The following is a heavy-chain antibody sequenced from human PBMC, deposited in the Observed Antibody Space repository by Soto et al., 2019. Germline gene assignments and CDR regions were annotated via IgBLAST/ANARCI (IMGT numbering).Heavy chain of an antibody. CDR1: GGSMSSYY. J-gene: IGHJ4*02. V-gene: IGHV4-59*01. D-gene: IGHD2-15*01. Sequence: SETLSLTCTVSGGSMSSYYWTWLRQSPGRGLEWIGYISYSGSTYYNPSLKSRVTISADTSKNQFSLRMNSMIAADTAVYYCARADPDASVGYWGQGTLVTVSS. CDR3: ARADPDASVGY. CDR2: ISYSGST.